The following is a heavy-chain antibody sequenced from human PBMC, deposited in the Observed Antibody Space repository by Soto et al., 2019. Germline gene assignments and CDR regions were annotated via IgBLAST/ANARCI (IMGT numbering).Heavy chain of an antibody. CDR3: ARAPRIIVGATTCTSGASDI. J-gene: IGHJ3*02. CDR1: GYTFTSYG. CDR2: ISAYNGNT. V-gene: IGHV1-18*01. Sequence: ASVKVSCKASGYTFTSYGISWVRQAPGQGLEWMGWISAYNGNTNYAQKLQGRVTMTTDTSTSTAYMELRSLRSDDTAVYYCARAPRIIVGATTCTSGASDIWGQGTMVTVSS. D-gene: IGHD1-26*01.